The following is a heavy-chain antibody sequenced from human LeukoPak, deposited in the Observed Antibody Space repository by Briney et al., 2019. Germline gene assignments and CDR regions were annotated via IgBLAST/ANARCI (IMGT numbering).Heavy chain of an antibody. Sequence: GGSLRLSCAASGFTFSSYAMSWVRQAPGKGLEWVSGISGSGGSTYYADSVKGRFTISRDNSKNTLYLQVNSLRAEDTAVYYCAKDHAYCSTSCYAGSPFDYWGQGTLVTVSS. J-gene: IGHJ4*02. V-gene: IGHV3-23*01. CDR2: ISGSGGST. CDR1: GFTFSSYA. CDR3: AKDHAYCSTSCYAGSPFDY. D-gene: IGHD2-2*01.